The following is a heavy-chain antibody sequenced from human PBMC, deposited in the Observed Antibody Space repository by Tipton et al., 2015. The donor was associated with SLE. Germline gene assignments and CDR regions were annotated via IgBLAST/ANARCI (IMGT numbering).Heavy chain of an antibody. CDR3: ARGSGEDAFDI. Sequence: TLSLTCTVSGGSISGYYWSWIRQPAGKGLEWIGRVYSSGSTIYNPSIKSRITLSLDTSKNQFYLRVNSVTAADTAVYYCARGSGEDAFDIWGQGTMVTVSS. D-gene: IGHD1-26*01. J-gene: IGHJ3*02. V-gene: IGHV4-4*07. CDR2: VYSSGST. CDR1: GGSISGYY.